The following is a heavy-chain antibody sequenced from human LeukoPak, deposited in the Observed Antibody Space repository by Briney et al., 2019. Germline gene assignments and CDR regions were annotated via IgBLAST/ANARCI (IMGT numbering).Heavy chain of an antibody. CDR3: TRDRHSYNWFDP. Sequence: VKPSETLSLTCTVSGGSISSYYWSWIRQPPGKGLEWIGYIYYSGSTNYNSSLKSRVTISVDTSKNQFSLKLSSVTAADTAVYYCTRDRHSYNWFDPWGQGTLVSVSS. CDR2: IYYSGST. D-gene: IGHD4-11*01. J-gene: IGHJ5*02. V-gene: IGHV4-59*01. CDR1: GGSISSYY.